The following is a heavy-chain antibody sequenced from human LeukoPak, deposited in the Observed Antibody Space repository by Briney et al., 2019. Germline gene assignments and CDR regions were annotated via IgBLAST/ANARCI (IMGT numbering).Heavy chain of an antibody. CDR1: GGTFSSYA. D-gene: IGHD1-26*01. Sequence: ASVKVSCKASGGTFSSYAISWVRQAPGQGLEWMGWISAYNGNTNYAQKLQGRVTMTTDTSTSTAYMELRSLRSDDTAVYYCAREEWELHNSRHFDYWGQGTLVTVSS. V-gene: IGHV1-18*01. J-gene: IGHJ4*02. CDR2: ISAYNGNT. CDR3: AREEWELHNSRHFDY.